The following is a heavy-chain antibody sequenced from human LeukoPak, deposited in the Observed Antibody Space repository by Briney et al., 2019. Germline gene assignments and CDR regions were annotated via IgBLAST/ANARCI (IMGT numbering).Heavy chain of an antibody. J-gene: IGHJ4*02. Sequence: SETLSLTCTVSGGSISSYYWSWIRQPPGKGLEWIGHLYNSGRTTYNPSLKSRVTISADTSNNQLSLELTFVTAADTAVYYCARSGLTTASPFDYWGQGTLVTVSS. CDR1: GGSISSYY. CDR2: LYNSGRT. V-gene: IGHV4-59*01. D-gene: IGHD4-11*01. CDR3: ARSGLTTASPFDY.